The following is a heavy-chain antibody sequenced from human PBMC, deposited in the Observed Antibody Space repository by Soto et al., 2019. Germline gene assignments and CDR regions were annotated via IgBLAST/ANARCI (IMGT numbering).Heavy chain of an antibody. CDR3: ARGEDSGAS. CDR1: GGSFSGYY. D-gene: IGHD1-26*01. CDR2: INHSGST. V-gene: IGHV4-34*01. Sequence: SETLSLTCAVYGGSFSGYYWSWIRQPPGKGLEWIGEINHSGSTNYNPSLKSRVTISVDTSKNQFSLKLSSVTAADTAVYYCARGEDSGASWGQGTLVTVSS. J-gene: IGHJ5*02.